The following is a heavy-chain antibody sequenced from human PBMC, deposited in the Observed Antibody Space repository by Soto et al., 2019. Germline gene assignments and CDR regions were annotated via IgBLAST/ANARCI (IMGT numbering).Heavy chain of an antibody. CDR1: GFTFSTYA. CDR2: FSGDGGST. V-gene: IGHV3-23*01. Sequence: QPGGSLRLSCAASGFTFSTYAMSWVRQAPGKGLEWVSGFSGDGGSTYYADSVKGRFTISRDNSKNTLYLQMNSLRAEDTAVYYCAKSLWTYDNSGLASWGQGTLVTVS. CDR3: AKSLWTYDNSGLAS. J-gene: IGHJ4*02. D-gene: IGHD3-22*01.